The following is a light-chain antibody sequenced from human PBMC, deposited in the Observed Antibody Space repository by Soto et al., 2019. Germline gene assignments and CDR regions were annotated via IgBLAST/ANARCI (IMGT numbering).Light chain of an antibody. V-gene: IGKV1-5*03. J-gene: IGKJ1*01. CDR3: QQYSTYPWT. Sequence: DIQMTHSPSTLSASVGDRVTITCRASQTISTLLAWYQQRPGKAPNLLIYKASSLESGVPSRFSGSGSGTEFTLTISSLQPDDFATYFCQQYSTYPWTFGQGTKV. CDR1: QTISTL. CDR2: KAS.